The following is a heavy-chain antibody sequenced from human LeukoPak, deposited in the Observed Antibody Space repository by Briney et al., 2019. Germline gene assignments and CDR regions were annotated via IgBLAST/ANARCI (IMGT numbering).Heavy chain of an antibody. J-gene: IGHJ6*02. CDR1: GYTFTSYD. D-gene: IGHD3-22*01. CDR2: MNPNSGNT. V-gene: IGHV1-8*01. CDR3: AGVKYYDSSGYYYYYGMDV. Sequence: ASVKVSCKASGYTFTSYDINWVRQATGQGLEWMGWMNPNSGNTGYAQKFQGRVTMTRNTSISTAYMELSSLRSEDTAVYYCAGVKYYDSSGYYYYYGMDVWGQGTTVTVSS.